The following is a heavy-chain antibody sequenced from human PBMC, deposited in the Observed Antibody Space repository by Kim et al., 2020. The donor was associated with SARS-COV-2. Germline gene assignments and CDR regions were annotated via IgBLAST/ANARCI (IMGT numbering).Heavy chain of an antibody. J-gene: IGHJ4*02. V-gene: IGHV4-34*13. CDR3: ARGRGSSWYLGDDY. Sequence: TPALESRVAISVDTSKNQCSLKRSSVTAADTAVYYCARGRGSSWYLGDDYWGQGTLVTVSS. D-gene: IGHD6-13*01.